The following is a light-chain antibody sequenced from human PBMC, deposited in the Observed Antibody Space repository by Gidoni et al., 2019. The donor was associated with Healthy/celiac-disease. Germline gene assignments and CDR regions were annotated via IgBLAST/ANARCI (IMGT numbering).Light chain of an antibody. J-gene: IGKJ3*01. CDR2: AAS. CDR3: QQSYSTPPGFT. Sequence: DIQMTQSPSSLSASVGDSVTITCRASQSISSYLHWYQQKPGKAPKLLIYAASSLQSGVPSRFSGSGSGTDFTLTISSLQPEDFAAYYCQQSYSTPPGFTFGPGTKVDIK. CDR1: QSISSY. V-gene: IGKV1-39*01.